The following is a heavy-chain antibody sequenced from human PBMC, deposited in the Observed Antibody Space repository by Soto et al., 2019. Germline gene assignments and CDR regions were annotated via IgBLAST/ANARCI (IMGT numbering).Heavy chain of an antibody. CDR1: GFSLSTSGVG. J-gene: IGHJ2*01. V-gene: IGHV2-5*02. CDR3: AHASSEYYYDSSGYYFDL. CDR2: IYWDDDK. Sequence: QITLKESGPTLVKPTQTLTLTCTFSGFSLSTSGVGVGWIRQPPGKALEWLALIYWDDDKRYSPSLKSRLTITKDTSKNQVVLTMTNMDPVDTATYYCAHASSEYYYDSSGYYFDLWGRGTLFTVSS. D-gene: IGHD3-22*01.